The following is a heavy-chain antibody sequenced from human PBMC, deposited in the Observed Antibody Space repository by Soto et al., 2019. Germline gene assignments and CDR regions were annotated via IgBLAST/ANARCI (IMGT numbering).Heavy chain of an antibody. Sequence: SETLSLTCSVSDDSINNVKYYWGWIRQPPGKGLEWIGEINHSGSTNYNPSLKTRVTISVDTSKNQFSLKLSSVTAADTAVYYCARVLEWLSTRHVWFDPWGQGTLVTVSS. D-gene: IGHD3-3*01. J-gene: IGHJ5*02. CDR1: DDSINNVKYY. V-gene: IGHV4-39*07. CDR3: ARVLEWLSTRHVWFDP. CDR2: INHSGST.